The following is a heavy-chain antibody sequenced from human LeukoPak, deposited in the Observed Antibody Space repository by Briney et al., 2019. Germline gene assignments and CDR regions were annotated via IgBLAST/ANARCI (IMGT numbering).Heavy chain of an antibody. V-gene: IGHV1-69*13. CDR1: GGTFSSYA. J-gene: IGHJ4*02. CDR2: IIPIFGTA. CDR3: AIIVVPAAPIDY. Sequence: SVKVSCKASGGTFSSYAISWVRQAPGQGLEWMGGIIPIFGTANYAQKFQGRVTITADESTSTAYMELSSLRSEDTAVYYCAIIVVPAAPIDYWGQGTLVTVSS. D-gene: IGHD2-2*01.